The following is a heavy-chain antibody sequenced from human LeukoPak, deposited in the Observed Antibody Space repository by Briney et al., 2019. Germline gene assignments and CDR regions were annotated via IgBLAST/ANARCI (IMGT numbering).Heavy chain of an antibody. CDR3: ARRSGIAVAGAFDY. J-gene: IGHJ4*02. D-gene: IGHD6-19*01. CDR2: ISSSGSTI. CDR1: GFTFGSYE. Sequence: PGGSLTLSCEASGFTFGSYEMTWVRQAPGKGLEWLSYISSSGSTIYYADSVKGRFTISRDNSKNTLYLQMNSLRAEDTAVYYCARRSGIAVAGAFDYWGQGTLVTVSS. V-gene: IGHV3-48*03.